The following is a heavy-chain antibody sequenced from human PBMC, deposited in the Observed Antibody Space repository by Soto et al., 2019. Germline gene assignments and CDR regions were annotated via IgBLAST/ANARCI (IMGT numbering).Heavy chain of an antibody. CDR2: TYYRSIWQT. CDR1: GDSVSSNSAV. V-gene: IGHV6-1*01. J-gene: IGHJ5*02. CDR3: ARLVGNSWLDH. D-gene: IGHD6-6*01. Sequence: QVQLQQSGPGLVKPSQTLSLTCAISGDSVSSNSAVWNWIRQSPSRGLEWLGRTYYRSIWQTEYAVSVKXRXTXNXXASKNQLPLQLNSVTPEDTAMYYRARLVGNSWLDHWGQGTLVTVSS.